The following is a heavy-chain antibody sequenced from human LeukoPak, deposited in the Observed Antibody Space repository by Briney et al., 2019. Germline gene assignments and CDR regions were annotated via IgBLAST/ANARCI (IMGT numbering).Heavy chain of an antibody. CDR1: GYTFGTHW. CDR2: ISPNSGGT. CDR3: ARDFVVVPAFDY. V-gene: IGHV1-2*02. J-gene: IGHJ4*02. Sequence: ASVKVSCKASGYTFGTHWMHWVRQAPGQGLEWMGWISPNSGGTNYAQKFQGRVTMTRDTSISTAYMELSRLRSDDTAVYYCARDFVVVPAFDYWGQGTLVTVSS. D-gene: IGHD2-2*01.